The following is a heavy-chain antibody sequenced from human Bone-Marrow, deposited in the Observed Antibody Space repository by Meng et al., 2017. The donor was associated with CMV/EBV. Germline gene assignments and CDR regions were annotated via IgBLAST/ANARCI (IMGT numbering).Heavy chain of an antibody. CDR2: ISAYNGNT. J-gene: IGHJ4*02. Sequence: ASVKVSCKASGYTFTSYGISWLRQDPGQGLEWMGWISAYNGNTNYAQKLQGRVTMTTDTSTSTAYMELRSLRSDDTAVYYCARDRWSGYDFWSGYYTGIEMPYHNYFDYWGQGTLVTVSS. CDR3: ARDRWSGYDFWSGYYTGIEMPYHNYFDY. CDR1: GYTFTSYG. D-gene: IGHD3-3*01. V-gene: IGHV1-18*01.